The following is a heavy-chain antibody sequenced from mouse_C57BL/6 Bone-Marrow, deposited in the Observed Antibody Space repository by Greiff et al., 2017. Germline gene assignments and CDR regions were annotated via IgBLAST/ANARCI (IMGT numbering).Heavy chain of an antibody. CDR3: GSYYYEGVFDD. J-gene: IGHJ2*01. CDR1: GFNFNNTY. CDR2: IDPANGNT. D-gene: IGHD1-1*01. Sequence: VQLQQSVAELVRPGASVKLSCTASGFNFNNTYMHWVKQRPEQGLEWIGRIDPANGNTKYAPKFQGKATITVDTSTNTAYLQLSSLTSEDTAIYYCGSYYYEGVFDDWGQGTTLTVSS. V-gene: IGHV14-3*01.